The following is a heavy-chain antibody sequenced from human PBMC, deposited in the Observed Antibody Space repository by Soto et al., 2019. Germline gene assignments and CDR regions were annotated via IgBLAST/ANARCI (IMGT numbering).Heavy chain of an antibody. CDR1: GFTFSNYW. D-gene: IGHD2-15*01. J-gene: IGHJ6*03. CDR3: ARGDCVGGTCYSLAGSFYYYMDV. CDR2: INSDGRDS. Sequence: EVQLVESGGGLVQPGGSLRLSCAASGFTFSNYWMYWVRQAPGKGLEWVSRINSDGRDSSYADSVKGRLTISRDNVKNTLYLQMDSLRAEDTAVYYCARGDCVGGTCYSLAGSFYYYMDVWGKGTTVTVFS. V-gene: IGHV3-74*02.